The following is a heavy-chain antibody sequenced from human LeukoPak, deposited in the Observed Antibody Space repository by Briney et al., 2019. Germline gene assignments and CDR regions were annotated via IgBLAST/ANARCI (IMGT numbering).Heavy chain of an antibody. J-gene: IGHJ5*02. CDR2: IYHSGST. D-gene: IGHD2-15*01. CDR1: GGSISSGGYS. CDR3: ASRYCSGGSCYWFDP. Sequence: SQTLSLTCAVSGGSISSGGYSWSWIRQPPGKGLEWIGYIYHSGSTYYNPSLKSRVTISVDRSKNQFSLKLSSVTAADTAVYYCASRYCSGGSCYWFDPWGQGTLVTVSS. V-gene: IGHV4-30-2*01.